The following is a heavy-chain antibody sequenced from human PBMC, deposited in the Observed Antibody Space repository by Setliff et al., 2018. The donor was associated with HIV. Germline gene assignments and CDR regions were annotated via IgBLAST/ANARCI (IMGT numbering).Heavy chain of an antibody. Sequence: ASVKVSCKASGYTFTDFDINWVRQASGQGLEWMGWITPSTGKTGYAQKFQGRVTITSNTSISTVYMELSNLRPEDTAKYYCVRDRRYYDFLTAFGKPGNWFDPWGQGTLVTVSS. J-gene: IGHJ5*02. V-gene: IGHV1-8*03. D-gene: IGHD3-9*01. CDR1: GYTFTDFD. CDR2: ITPSTGKT. CDR3: VRDRRYYDFLTAFGKPGNWFDP.